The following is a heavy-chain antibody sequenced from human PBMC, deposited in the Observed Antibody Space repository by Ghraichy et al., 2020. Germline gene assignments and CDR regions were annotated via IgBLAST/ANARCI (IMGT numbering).Heavy chain of an antibody. J-gene: IGHJ3*02. CDR3: AREGYGRNSEAFDI. V-gene: IGHV3-21*01. CDR2: ISSSSSDI. Sequence: GGSLRLSCAASGFTFSSYSMNWVRQAPGKGLEWVSSISSSSSDIYYGDSVKGRFTISRDNARSSLYLQMNSLRAEDTAVYYCAREGYGRNSEAFDIWGQGTMVTVSS. D-gene: IGHD4-23*01. CDR1: GFTFSSYS.